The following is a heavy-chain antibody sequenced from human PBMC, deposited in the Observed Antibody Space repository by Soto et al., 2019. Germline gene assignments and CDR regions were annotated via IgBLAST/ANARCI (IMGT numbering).Heavy chain of an antibody. CDR3: ARPEYSSSSYGMDV. V-gene: IGHV3-48*02. J-gene: IGHJ6*02. CDR2: ISSSSSTI. D-gene: IGHD6-6*01. Sequence: GGSLRLSCAASGFTFGSYSMNWVRQAPGKGLEWVSYISSSSSTIYYADSVKRRFTISRDNAKNSLYLQMNSLRDEDTAVYYCARPEYSSSSYGMDVWGQGTTVTVS. CDR1: GFTFGSYS.